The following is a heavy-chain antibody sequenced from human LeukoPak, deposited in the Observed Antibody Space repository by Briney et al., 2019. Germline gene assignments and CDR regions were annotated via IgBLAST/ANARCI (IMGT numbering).Heavy chain of an antibody. J-gene: IGHJ3*01. CDR3: AREQEDCTGTTCYRAFDV. D-gene: IGHD2-2*01. Sequence: GGSLRLSCAASGFTFGNYWINWARQAPGKGLVWVSRVHSDGSITNYADPVKGRFSISRDSAKNTLYLQMSSLRSEDTAVYYCAREQEDCTGTTCYRAFDVWGQGTMVTVS. V-gene: IGHV3-74*01. CDR2: VHSDGSIT. CDR1: GFTFGNYW.